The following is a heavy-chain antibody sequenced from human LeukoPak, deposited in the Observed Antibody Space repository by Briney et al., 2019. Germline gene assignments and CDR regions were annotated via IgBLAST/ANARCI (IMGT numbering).Heavy chain of an antibody. CDR3: AGGLVGPKGSSGWYVPYYYYGMDV. V-gene: IGHV4-39*07. D-gene: IGHD6-19*01. Sequence: SETLSLTCTVSGGSISSSSYYWSWIRQPPGKGLEWIGEINHSGSSNYNPSLKSRVTISVDTSKNQFSLNLNSVTAADTAVYYCAGGLVGPKGSSGWYVPYYYYGMDVWGRGTTVTVSS. J-gene: IGHJ6*02. CDR1: GGSISSSSYY. CDR2: INHSGSS.